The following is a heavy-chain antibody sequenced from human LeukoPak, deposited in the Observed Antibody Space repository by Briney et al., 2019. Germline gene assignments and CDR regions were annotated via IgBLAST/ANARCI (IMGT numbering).Heavy chain of an antibody. V-gene: IGHV3-23*01. Sequence: QAGGSLRLSCAASGFTFSSYAMSWVRQAPGKGLEWVSGISGSGGSTYYVDSVKGRFTISRDNSKNTLYLQMNSLRAEDTAVYYCAKDLKGGKMGATSDYFDYWGQGTLVTVSS. CDR1: GFTFSSYA. CDR3: AKDLKGGKMGATSDYFDY. J-gene: IGHJ4*02. D-gene: IGHD1-26*01. CDR2: ISGSGGST.